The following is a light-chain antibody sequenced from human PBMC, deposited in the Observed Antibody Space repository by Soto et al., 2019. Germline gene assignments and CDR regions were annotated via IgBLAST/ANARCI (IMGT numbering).Light chain of an antibody. CDR3: QQYNNWPLT. CDR1: QSVSSN. Sequence: EKVMTQSPATLSVSPGERATLSCRASQSVSSNLAWYQQKPGQAPRLLIYGASSRATGIPVRFSGSGSGTEFTLTISSLQSEDCAVYYCQQYNNWPLTFGQGTRREIK. V-gene: IGKV3-15*01. CDR2: GAS. J-gene: IGKJ5*01.